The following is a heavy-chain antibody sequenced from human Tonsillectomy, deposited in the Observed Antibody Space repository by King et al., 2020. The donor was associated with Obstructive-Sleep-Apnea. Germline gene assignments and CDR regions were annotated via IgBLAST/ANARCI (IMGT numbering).Heavy chain of an antibody. CDR2: IYYSGST. Sequence: QLQESGPGLVKPSETLSLTCTVSGDSISTSYYCSWIRQPPGKGLEWIGSIYYSGSTYYDPSLKSRVTISVDTSKNQFSLNLSSVTAADTAVYFCARGPSLGEENDYWGQGTLVTVSS. CDR3: ARGPSLGEENDY. CDR1: GDSISTSYY. J-gene: IGHJ4*02. V-gene: IGHV4-39*07. D-gene: IGHD2-21*01.